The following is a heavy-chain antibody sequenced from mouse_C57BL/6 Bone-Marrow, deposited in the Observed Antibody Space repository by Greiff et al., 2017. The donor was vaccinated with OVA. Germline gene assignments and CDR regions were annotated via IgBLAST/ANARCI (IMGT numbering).Heavy chain of an antibody. J-gene: IGHJ3*01. CDR1: GFTFSDYG. Sequence: EVQLVESGGGLVKPGGSLKLSCAASGFTFSDYGMHWVRQAPEKGLEWVAYISSGSSTIYYAATVKGRFTISRDNAKNTLFLQMNSLRSEDTAMYDCARGLPPFAYWGQGTLVTVSA. CDR2: ISSGSSTI. V-gene: IGHV5-17*01. CDR3: ARGLPPFAY.